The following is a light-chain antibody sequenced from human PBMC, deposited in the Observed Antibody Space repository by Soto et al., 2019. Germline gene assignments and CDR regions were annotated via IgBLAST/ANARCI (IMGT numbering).Light chain of an antibody. Sequence: DIQLTQSPSSLTASLGDRVTITCRASQSISGFLNWYQEKPAEAPKLLIVAASSLESVVPSRFSGRGSAIAFRLTISGLQHEYSATYYCQHSYRSPTFGQGTKVEI. CDR2: AAS. V-gene: IGKV1-39*01. CDR3: QHSYRSPT. J-gene: IGKJ1*01. CDR1: QSISGF.